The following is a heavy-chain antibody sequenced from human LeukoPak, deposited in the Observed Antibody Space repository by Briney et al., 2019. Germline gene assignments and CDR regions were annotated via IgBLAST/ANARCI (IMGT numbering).Heavy chain of an antibody. V-gene: IGHV4-4*07. CDR1: GGSISSYY. CDR3: ARDHCSGGSCYFPLDY. J-gene: IGHJ4*02. Sequence: SETLSPTCTVSGGSISSYYWSWIRQPAGKGLEWIGRIYTSGSTNYNPSLKSRVTMSVDTSKNQFSLKLSSVTAADTAVYYCARDHCSGGSCYFPLDYWGQGTLVTVSS. D-gene: IGHD2-15*01. CDR2: IYTSGST.